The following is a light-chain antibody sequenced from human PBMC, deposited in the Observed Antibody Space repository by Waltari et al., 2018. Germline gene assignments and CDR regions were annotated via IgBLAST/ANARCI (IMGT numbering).Light chain of an antibody. J-gene: IGLJ2*01. CDR2: EVS. V-gene: IGLV2-8*01. Sequence: QTALTQPPSASGSPGQSVTLPCPGTSSDVGGYKHVSWYQQHPGKAPKLMIYEVSKRPSGVPDRFSGSKSGNTASLTVSGLQAEDEADYYCSSYAGSNNLVFGGGTKLTVL. CDR3: SSYAGSNNLV. CDR1: SSDVGGYKH.